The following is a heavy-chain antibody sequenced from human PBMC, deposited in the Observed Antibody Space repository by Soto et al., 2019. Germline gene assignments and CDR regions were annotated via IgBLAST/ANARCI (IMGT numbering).Heavy chain of an antibody. CDR2: ISSSGHFA. CDR3: VRELGGLDC. V-gene: IGHV3-11*05. J-gene: IGHJ4*02. Sequence: QVQLVESGGGLVKPGGSLRLSCAASGLTFSDYYMSWIRQAPGKGLEWVSYISSSGHFANYADSVKGRFTISRDNSRNSLYLQMNSLRAADTAVYYCVRELGGLDCWGQGTLVTVSS. CDR1: GLTFSDYY.